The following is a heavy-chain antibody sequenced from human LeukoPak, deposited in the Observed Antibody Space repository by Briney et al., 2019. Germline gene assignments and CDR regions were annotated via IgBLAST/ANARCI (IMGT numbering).Heavy chain of an antibody. CDR1: GYTFTGYY. Sequence: ASVKVSCKASGYTFTGYYMHWVRQAPGQGLEWMGWINPNSGGTNYAQKFQGRVTMTRDTSISTAYMELSRLTSDDTAVYCARGREVAGTVGYWGHGTLVTVSS. J-gene: IGHJ4*01. D-gene: IGHD6-19*01. CDR3: RGREVAGTVGY. V-gene: IGHV1-2*02. CDR2: INPNSGGT.